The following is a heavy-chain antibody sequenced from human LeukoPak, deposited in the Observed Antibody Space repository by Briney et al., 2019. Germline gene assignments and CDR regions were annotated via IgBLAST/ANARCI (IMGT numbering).Heavy chain of an antibody. J-gene: IGHJ4*02. Sequence: SETLSLTCNVSGGSISNYYWSWIRQPPGKGLEWIGYMYHTGHTMYNSSLKSRVTMSLDTSKNHFSLRLSSVTAADTAVYYCANRPLPPLFVFGGPGTLFTVSS. CDR1: GGSISNYY. CDR2: MYHTGHT. D-gene: IGHD6-6*01. V-gene: IGHV4-59*08. CDR3: ANRPLPPLFVF.